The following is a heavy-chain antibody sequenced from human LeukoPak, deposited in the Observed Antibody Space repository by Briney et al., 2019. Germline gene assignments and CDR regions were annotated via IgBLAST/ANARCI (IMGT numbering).Heavy chain of an antibody. V-gene: IGHV3-66*01. CDR1: GFTVSSNY. CDR2: IYSGGST. D-gene: IGHD1-20*01. CDR3: ARAVGFGNWNNWFDP. J-gene: IGHJ5*02. Sequence: PGGSLRLSCAASGFTVSSNYMSWVRQAPGKGLEWVSVIYSGGSTYYADSVKGRFTISRDNSKNTLYLQMNSLRAEDTAVYYCARAVGFGNWNNWFDPWGQGTLVTVSS.